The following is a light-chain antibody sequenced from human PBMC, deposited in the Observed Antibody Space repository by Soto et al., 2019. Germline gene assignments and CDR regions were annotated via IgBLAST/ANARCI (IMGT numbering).Light chain of an antibody. CDR3: QQYDSYSNT. Sequence: DVQLIQSPSTLSASIGDRVTITCHVSQPIRDWVAWYQQKPGKAPKLLIYDATSSDSGVPSRFSGSGSETEFTLTISSLQPGDFATYYCQQYDSYSNTFGQGTRVEL. CDR1: QPIRDW. CDR2: DAT. J-gene: IGKJ1*01. V-gene: IGKV1-5*01.